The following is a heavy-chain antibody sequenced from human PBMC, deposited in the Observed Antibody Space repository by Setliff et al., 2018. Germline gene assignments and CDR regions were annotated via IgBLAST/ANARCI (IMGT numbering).Heavy chain of an antibody. CDR2: IYHSGST. CDR3: ASRGYSYGYFLY. D-gene: IGHD5-18*01. CDR1: GYSISSGYY. V-gene: IGHV4-38-2*02. J-gene: IGHJ4*02. Sequence: PSETLSLTCTVSGYSISSGYYWGWIRQPPGKGLEWIGSIYHSGSTYYNPSLKSRVTISVDTSKNQFSLKLSSVTAADTAVYYCASRGYSYGYFLYWGQGTLVTVSS.